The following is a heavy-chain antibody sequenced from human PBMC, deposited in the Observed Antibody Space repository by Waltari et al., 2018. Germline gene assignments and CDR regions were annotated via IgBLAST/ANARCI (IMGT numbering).Heavy chain of an antibody. J-gene: IGHJ5*02. CDR3: ASCISGGSCFNWFDP. Sequence: QVRLTQSGSDVKEPGASVKVSCKASGYKFRDYGISWVRQAPGQGLEWMGWIYVYNENTRFAEKFEDRVTLTTNKVTETVYMELSRLRSDDTAVYYCASCISGGSCFNWFDPWGQGTLVTVSS. CDR1: GYKFRDYG. V-gene: IGHV1-18*01. CDR2: IYVYNENT. D-gene: IGHD2-15*01.